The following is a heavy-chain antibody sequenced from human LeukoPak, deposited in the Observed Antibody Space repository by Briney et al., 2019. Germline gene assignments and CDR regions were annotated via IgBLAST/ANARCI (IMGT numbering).Heavy chain of an antibody. CDR2: IWYDGSNK. D-gene: IGHD4-17*01. V-gene: IGHV3-33*01. Sequence: PGGSLRLSCAASGFTFSSYGMHWVRQAPGKGLEWVAVIWYDGSNKYYADSVKGRFTISRDNSKNTLYLQMNSLRAEDTAAYYCARAMTTVTTPGGFDYWGQGTLVTVSS. J-gene: IGHJ4*02. CDR3: ARAMTTVTTPGGFDY. CDR1: GFTFSSYG.